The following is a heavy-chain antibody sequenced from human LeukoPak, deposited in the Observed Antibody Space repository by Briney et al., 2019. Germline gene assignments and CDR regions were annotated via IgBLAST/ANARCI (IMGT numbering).Heavy chain of an antibody. CDR2: IKSKTDGGTT. V-gene: IGHV3-15*07. Sequence: GGSLRLSCAASGFTFSNAWMNWVRQAPGKGLEWVGRIKSKTDGGTTDYAAPVKGRFTISRDDSKNTLYLQMNSLETEDTAVYYCARAEIYDFWSGYLKQYYFDYWGQGTLVTVSS. J-gene: IGHJ4*02. D-gene: IGHD3-3*01. CDR3: ARAEIYDFWSGYLKQYYFDY. CDR1: GFTFSNAW.